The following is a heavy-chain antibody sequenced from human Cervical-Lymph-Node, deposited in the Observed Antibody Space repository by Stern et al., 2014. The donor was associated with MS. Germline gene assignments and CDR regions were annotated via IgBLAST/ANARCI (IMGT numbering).Heavy chain of an antibody. CDR1: GGSFSGYY. D-gene: IGHD3-22*01. CDR3: ARPDRAPYYGMDV. V-gene: IGHV4-34*01. CDR2: INYSRSN. J-gene: IGHJ6*02. Sequence: QVQLQQSGAGLLKPSETLTLTCAVYGGSFSGYYWSWIRQPPGKGLEWIGEINYSRSNNSNPPPKSRVIISVKTSNKQFSLMRSSVTAADTAVYYYARPDRAPYYGMDVWGQGTTVTVSS.